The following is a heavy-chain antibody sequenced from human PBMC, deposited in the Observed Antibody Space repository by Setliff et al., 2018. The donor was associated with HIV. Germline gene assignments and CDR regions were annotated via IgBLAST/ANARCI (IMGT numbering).Heavy chain of an antibody. Sequence: SLRLSCEASGFPFSVHGMHWVRQSPGKGLEWLAVIWYDGGTKYYADSLQGRFTISRDNSKNSLYLQMNSLGAEDTAVYYCARGQFRLRPDSLDLWGQGTLVTVSS. D-gene: IGHD2-21*01. V-gene: IGHV3-33*01. CDR2: IWYDGGTK. CDR3: ARGQFRLRPDSLDL. CDR1: GFPFSVHG. J-gene: IGHJ4*03.